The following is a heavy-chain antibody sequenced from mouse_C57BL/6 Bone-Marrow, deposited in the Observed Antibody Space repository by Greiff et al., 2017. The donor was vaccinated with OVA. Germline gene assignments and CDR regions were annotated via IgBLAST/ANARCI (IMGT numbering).Heavy chain of an antibody. Sequence: VQLKQSGAELVKPGASVKLSCTASGFNIKDYYMHWVKQRTEQGLEWIGRIDPEDGETKYAPKFQGKATITADTSSNTAYLQLSSLTSGDTAVYYCARHYSNYERFAYWGQGTLVTVSA. V-gene: IGHV14-2*01. D-gene: IGHD2-5*01. CDR2: IDPEDGET. J-gene: IGHJ3*01. CDR3: ARHYSNYERFAY. CDR1: GFNIKDYY.